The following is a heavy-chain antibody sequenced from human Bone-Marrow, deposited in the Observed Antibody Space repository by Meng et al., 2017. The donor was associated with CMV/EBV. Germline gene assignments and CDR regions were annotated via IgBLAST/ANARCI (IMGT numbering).Heavy chain of an antibody. D-gene: IGHD1-1*01. CDR2: ISWNSGSI. J-gene: IGHJ6*02. V-gene: IGHV3-9*01. Sequence: GGSLRLSCAASGFTFDDYAMHWVRQAPGKGLEWVSGISWNSGSIGYADSVKGRFTISRDNAKNSLYLQMNSLRAEDTALYYCAKAQLERLEHYYYYGMDVWGQGTTVTVSS. CDR3: AKAQLERLEHYYYYGMDV. CDR1: GFTFDDYA.